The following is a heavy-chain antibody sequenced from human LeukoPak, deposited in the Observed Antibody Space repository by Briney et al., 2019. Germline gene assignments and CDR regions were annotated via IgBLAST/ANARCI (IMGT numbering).Heavy chain of an antibody. Sequence: SETLSLTCAVSGYSISSGYYWGWIRQPPGKGREWFGSIYHSGTTYYNPSLKSRVTISIDTSKNQFSLKLSSVAAADTAVYYCARRTSGYGDAFDIWGQGTMVTVSS. CDR1: GYSISSGYY. CDR3: ARRTSGYGDAFDI. V-gene: IGHV4-38-2*01. D-gene: IGHD3-3*01. CDR2: IYHSGTT. J-gene: IGHJ3*02.